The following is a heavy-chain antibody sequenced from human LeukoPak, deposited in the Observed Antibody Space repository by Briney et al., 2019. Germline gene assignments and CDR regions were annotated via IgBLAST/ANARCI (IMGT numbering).Heavy chain of an antibody. D-gene: IGHD2-21*02. CDR1: GYTLTGYY. Sequence: ASVKVSCKASGYTLTGYYMHWVRQAPGQGLEWMGWINPNSGGTNYAQKFQGRVTMTRDTSISTAYMELSRLRSDDTAVYYCASMAYCGGDCYIDYWGQGTLVTVSS. CDR2: INPNSGGT. J-gene: IGHJ4*02. V-gene: IGHV1-2*02. CDR3: ASMAYCGGDCYIDY.